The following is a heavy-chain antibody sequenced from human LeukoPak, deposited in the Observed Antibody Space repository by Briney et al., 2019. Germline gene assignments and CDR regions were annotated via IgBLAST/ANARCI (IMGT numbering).Heavy chain of an antibody. Sequence: SETLSLTCTVSGCTISSYYWSWIRQPPGKGLEWVGNIYYSGSTNYNPSLKSRVTISVDTSKNQFSLKLSSVTAADTAVYYCARVQGGSYFAAVDYWGQGTLVTVSS. CDR1: GCTISSYY. V-gene: IGHV4-59*01. CDR2: IYYSGST. D-gene: IGHD1-26*01. J-gene: IGHJ4*02. CDR3: ARVQGGSYFAAVDY.